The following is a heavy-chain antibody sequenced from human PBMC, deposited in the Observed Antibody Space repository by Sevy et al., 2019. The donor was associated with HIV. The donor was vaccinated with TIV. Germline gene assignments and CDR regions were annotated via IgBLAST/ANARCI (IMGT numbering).Heavy chain of an antibody. D-gene: IGHD6-13*01. Sequence: SETLSLTCTVSGGSISSGGYYWSWISQHPGKGLEWIGYIYYSGSTYYNPSLKSRVTISVDTSKNQFSLKLSSVTAADTAVYYCARAVRGQQLVLGQNYFDYWGQGTLVTVSS. CDR2: IYYSGST. CDR1: GGSISSGGYY. CDR3: ARAVRGQQLVLGQNYFDY. J-gene: IGHJ4*02. V-gene: IGHV4-31*03.